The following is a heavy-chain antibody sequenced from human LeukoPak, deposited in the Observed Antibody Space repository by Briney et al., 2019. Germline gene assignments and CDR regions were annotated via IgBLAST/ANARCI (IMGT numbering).Heavy chain of an antibody. CDR1: GGSFSGYY. D-gene: IGHD4-17*01. CDR2: INHSGST. V-gene: IGHV4-34*01. CDR3: ARGLNMTTVTTLT. J-gene: IGHJ5*02. Sequence: PSETLSLTCAVYGGSFSGYYWSWIRQPPGKGLEWIGEINHSGSTNYNPSLKSRVTISVDTSKNQFSLKLNSVTAADTAVYYCARGLNMTTVTTLTWGQGTLVTVSS.